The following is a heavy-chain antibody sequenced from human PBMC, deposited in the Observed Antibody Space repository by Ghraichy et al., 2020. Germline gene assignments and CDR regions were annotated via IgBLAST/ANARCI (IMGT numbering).Heavy chain of an antibody. CDR3: ARDDVATGTPLYYYGMDV. CDR1: GGTFSSYT. D-gene: IGHD1-1*01. V-gene: IGHV1-69*04. Sequence: SVKVSCKAAGGTFSSYTISWVRQAPGQGLEWMGRNIPILGIANYAQKFQGRVTITADKSTSTAYMELSSLRSEDTAVYYCARDDVATGTPLYYYGMDVWGQGTTVTVSS. J-gene: IGHJ6*02. CDR2: NIPILGIA.